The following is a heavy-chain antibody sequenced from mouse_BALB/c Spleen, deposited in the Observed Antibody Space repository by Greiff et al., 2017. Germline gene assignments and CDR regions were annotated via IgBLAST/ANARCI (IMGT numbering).Heavy chain of an antibody. J-gene: IGHJ3*01. CDR3: ARPDSSGYVPWFAY. D-gene: IGHD3-2*01. V-gene: IGHV1-14*01. CDR1: GYTFTSYV. Sequence: EVQLQQSGPELVKPGASVKMSCKASGYTFTSYVMHWVKQKPGQGLEWIGYINPYNDGTKYNEKFKGKATLTSDKSSSTAYMELSSLTSEDSAVYYCARPDSSGYVPWFAYWGQGTLVTVSA. CDR2: INPYNDGT.